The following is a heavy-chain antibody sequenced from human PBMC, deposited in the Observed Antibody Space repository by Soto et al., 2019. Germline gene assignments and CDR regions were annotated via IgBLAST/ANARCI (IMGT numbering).Heavy chain of an antibody. J-gene: IGHJ3*02. Sequence: GASVKVSCKASGYTFINYYMHWVRQAPGQGLEWMGMINPNGGSTTYAQKFQGRVTLTRDTSTNTVNMELSSLRSEDTAVYYCAREKWLVRRNDPFDIWGQGTMVTVSS. D-gene: IGHD6-19*01. CDR1: GYTFINYY. CDR3: AREKWLVRRNDPFDI. V-gene: IGHV1-46*01. CDR2: INPNGGST.